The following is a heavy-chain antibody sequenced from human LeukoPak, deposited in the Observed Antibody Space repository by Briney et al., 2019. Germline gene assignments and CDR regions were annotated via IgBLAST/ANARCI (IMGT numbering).Heavy chain of an antibody. V-gene: IGHV3-23*01. CDR2: ISGSGGST. CDR3: AKSPAAHAYYYYYYMDV. CDR1: GFTFSSYA. Sequence: GGSLRLSCAASGFTFSSYAMGWVRQAPGKGLEWVSAISGSGGSTYYADSVKGRFTISRDNSKNTLYLQMNSLRAEDTAVYYCAKSPAAHAYYYYYYMDVWGKGTTVTVSS. D-gene: IGHD2-2*01. J-gene: IGHJ6*03.